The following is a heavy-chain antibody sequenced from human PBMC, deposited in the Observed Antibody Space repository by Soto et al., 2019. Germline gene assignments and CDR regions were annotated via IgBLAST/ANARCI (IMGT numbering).Heavy chain of an antibody. CDR2: IGGRGGNA. Sequence: PGGSLRLSCAASGFSFIYYAINWVRQVPGRGLEYVAGIGGRGGNAFYADSMKGRFSISRDNSKNTVYLHMHNLRVDDSAMYYCAKARHSGDFAGSYDSWDQGTLVTVSS. V-gene: IGHV3-23*01. J-gene: IGHJ5*02. CDR3: AKARHSGDFAGSYDS. CDR1: GFSFIYYA. D-gene: IGHD2-21*02.